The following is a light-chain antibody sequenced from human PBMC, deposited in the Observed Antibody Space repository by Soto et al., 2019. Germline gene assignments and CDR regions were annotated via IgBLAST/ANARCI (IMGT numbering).Light chain of an antibody. Sequence: EIVLRQSPATLSMSPGERATLSCRASQNIDNFLVWYQQKPGQAPRLLIYDASKRATGIPARFSGSGSGTDFTLTISSLEPEDFAVYYCQQRYTLITVGPGTKVDSK. J-gene: IGKJ3*01. CDR2: DAS. CDR1: QNIDNF. V-gene: IGKV3-11*01. CDR3: QQRYTLIT.